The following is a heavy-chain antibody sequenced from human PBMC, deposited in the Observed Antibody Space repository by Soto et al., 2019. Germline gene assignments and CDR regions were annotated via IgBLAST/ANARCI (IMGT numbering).Heavy chain of an antibody. J-gene: IGHJ5*02. D-gene: IGHD6-13*01. CDR2: IDPSDSYT. CDR3: ARTGRYSSRWHRGCFAP. Sequence: SWIRQPPGKGLEWMGRIDPSDSYTNYSPSFQGHVTISADKSISTAYLRWSSLKASDTAMYYCARTGRYSSRWHRGCFAPWGQRTLVPVSS. V-gene: IGHV5-10-1*01.